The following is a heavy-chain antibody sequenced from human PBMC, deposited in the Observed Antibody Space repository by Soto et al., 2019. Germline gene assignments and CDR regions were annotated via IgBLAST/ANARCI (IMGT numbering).Heavy chain of an antibody. D-gene: IGHD1-26*01. CDR3: ARAGGSLHMDWYFDL. V-gene: IGHV1-18*01. CDR2: ISAYNGNT. J-gene: IGHJ2*01. CDR1: GYTFTSNG. Sequence: ASVKVFCKASGYTFTSNGISWVRQAPGQGLEWMGWISAYNGNTNYAQKLQGRVTMTTDTSTSTAYMELRSLRSDDTAVYYCARAGGSLHMDWYFDLWGRGTLVTVSS.